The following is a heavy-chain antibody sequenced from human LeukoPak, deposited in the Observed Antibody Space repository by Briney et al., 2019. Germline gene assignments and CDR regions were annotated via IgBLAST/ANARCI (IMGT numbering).Heavy chain of an antibody. V-gene: IGHV6-1*01. Sequence: SQTLSLICAISGDSVSSNSAAWNWIRQSPSSGLEWLGRTYYRSRWYYDYAVSVKSRISLNPDTSKNQFSLQLNSVTPEDTALYYCARDLDGFEYWGQGTLVTVSS. CDR1: GDSVSSNSAA. CDR2: TYYRSRWYY. J-gene: IGHJ4*02. CDR3: ARDLDGFEY.